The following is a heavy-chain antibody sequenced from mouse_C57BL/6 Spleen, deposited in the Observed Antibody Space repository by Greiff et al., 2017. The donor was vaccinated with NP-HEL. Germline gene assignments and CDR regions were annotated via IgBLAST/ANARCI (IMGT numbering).Heavy chain of an antibody. V-gene: IGHV1-52*01. D-gene: IGHD2-1*01. CDR3: ARGYYGNYYYAMDY. Sequence: QVQLKESGAELVRPGSSVKLSCKASGYTFTSYWMHWVKQRPIQGLEWIGNIDPSDSETHYNQKFKDKATLTVDKSSSTAYMQLSSLTSEDSAVYYCARGYYGNYYYAMDYWGQGTSVTVSS. CDR2: IDPSDSET. J-gene: IGHJ4*01. CDR1: GYTFTSYW.